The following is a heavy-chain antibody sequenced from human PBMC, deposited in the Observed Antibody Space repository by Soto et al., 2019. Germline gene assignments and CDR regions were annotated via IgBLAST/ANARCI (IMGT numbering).Heavy chain of an antibody. J-gene: IGHJ5*02. D-gene: IGHD1-26*01. CDR2: INPRSGDT. Sequence: ASVKVSCTASGYTFTSYYIHWVRQAPGQGLEWMGRINPRSGDTTYAQKFQGRLTMTRDTSISTAYMELSSLRSDDTAVYYCGRDGVGATPLGWFDPWGQGSLVTVSS. CDR1: GYTFTSYY. CDR3: GRDGVGATPLGWFDP. V-gene: IGHV1-2*06.